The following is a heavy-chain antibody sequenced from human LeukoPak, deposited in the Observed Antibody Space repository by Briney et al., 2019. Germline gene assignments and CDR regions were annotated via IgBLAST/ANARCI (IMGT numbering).Heavy chain of an antibody. CDR2: IYSGGST. V-gene: IGHV3-66*01. Sequence: GGSLRLSCAASGFNFISYGMHWVRQAPGKGLEWVSVIYSGGSTYYANSVKGRFTISRDNSKNTLYLQMNSLRAEDTAVYYCARIYSYGSNWGQGTLVTVSS. CDR1: GFNFISYG. J-gene: IGHJ4*02. D-gene: IGHD5-18*01. CDR3: ARIYSYGSN.